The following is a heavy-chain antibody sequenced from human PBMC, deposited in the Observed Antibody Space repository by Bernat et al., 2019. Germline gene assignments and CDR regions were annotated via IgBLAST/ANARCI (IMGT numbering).Heavy chain of an antibody. CDR1: GFTFSSYW. CDR2: INSDGSST. J-gene: IGHJ4*02. CDR3: ARDVGSLIDSSGYFDY. V-gene: IGHV3-74*01. D-gene: IGHD3-22*01. Sequence: EVQLVESGGGLVQPGGFLRLSCAASGFTFSSYWMHWVRQAPGKGLVWVSRINSDGSSTSYAESVKGRFTISRDNAKNTLYLQMNSLRAEDTAVYYCARDVGSLIDSSGYFDYWGQGTLVTVSS.